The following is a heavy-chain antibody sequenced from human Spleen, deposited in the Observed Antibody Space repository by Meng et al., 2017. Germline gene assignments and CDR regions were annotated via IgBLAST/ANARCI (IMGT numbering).Heavy chain of an antibody. CDR1: AFSFSNCG. D-gene: IGHD6-13*01. J-gene: IGHJ4*02. Sequence: GESLKISCATSAFSFSNCGMNWVRQAPGKGLEWVSTISSDGANTHYADSVKGRFTISRDNSKNTLYLQMNSLRAEDTAVYYCARVRGAAGDYWGQGTLVTVSS. CDR2: ISSDGANT. V-gene: IGHV3-23*01. CDR3: ARVRGAAGDY.